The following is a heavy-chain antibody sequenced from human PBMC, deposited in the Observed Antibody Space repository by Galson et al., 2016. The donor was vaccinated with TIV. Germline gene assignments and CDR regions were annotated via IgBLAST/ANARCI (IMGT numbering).Heavy chain of an antibody. CDR3: ATSSPRGPTDS. Sequence: SVKVSCKASGGTFSSSAISWVRQAPGQGLEWMGSIIPILGRTNYAQNFQGRVTMTADNATTTAYMEMSSLRSEDTAIYYCATSSPRGPTDSWGQGTLVSVSS. J-gene: IGHJ4*02. CDR1: GGTFSSSA. V-gene: IGHV1-69*04. D-gene: IGHD3-10*01. CDR2: IIPILGRT.